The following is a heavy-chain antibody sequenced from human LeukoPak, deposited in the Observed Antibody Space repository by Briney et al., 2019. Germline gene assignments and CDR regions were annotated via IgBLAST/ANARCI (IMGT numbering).Heavy chain of an antibody. CDR3: ARGVVVAATSWFDP. CDR2: INPNSGGT. V-gene: IGHV1-2*04. Sequence: ASVKVSCKASGYTFTGYYMHWARQAPGQGLEWMGWINPNSGGTNYAQKFQGWVTMTRDTSISTAYMELSRLRSDDTAVYYCARGVVVAATSWFDPWGQGTLVTVSS. J-gene: IGHJ5*02. CDR1: GYTFTGYY. D-gene: IGHD2-15*01.